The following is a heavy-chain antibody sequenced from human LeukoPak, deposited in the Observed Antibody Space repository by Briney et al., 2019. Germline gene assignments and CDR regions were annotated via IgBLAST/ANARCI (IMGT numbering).Heavy chain of an antibody. D-gene: IGHD2-15*01. J-gene: IGHJ4*02. CDR2: IYDSGST. CDR3: ARLVVAGNYFDY. V-gene: IGHV4-39*01. CDR1: GGSIRSSYYY. Sequence: SETLSLTCTVSGGSIRSSYYYWGWIRQPPGKGLEWIGSIYDSGSTYYNPSLKSRVTISVDTSKNQFSLKLSSVTAADTAVYYYARLVVAGNYFDYWGQGTLVTVSS.